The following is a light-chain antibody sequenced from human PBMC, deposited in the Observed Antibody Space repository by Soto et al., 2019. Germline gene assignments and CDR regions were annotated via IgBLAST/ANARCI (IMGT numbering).Light chain of an antibody. Sequence: VLTQSPATLSLSPGERAILSCRASQSVSSYFAWYQQKPGQAPRLLIYRASRRATGIPDRFSASGSATDFTLTISRLEPEDSAVYFCQQYGSTPPYTFGQGTKLEI. CDR3: QQYGSTPPYT. CDR1: QSVSSY. CDR2: RAS. V-gene: IGKV3-20*01. J-gene: IGKJ2*01.